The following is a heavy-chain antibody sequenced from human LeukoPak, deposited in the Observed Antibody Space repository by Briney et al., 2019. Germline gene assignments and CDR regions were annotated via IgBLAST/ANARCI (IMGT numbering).Heavy chain of an antibody. D-gene: IGHD6-13*01. CDR3: ARTTAEAGREAAFDI. Sequence: PSETLSLTCTVSGGSISSYYWSWIQQSAGKGLEWIGRVYSSESTNYNPSLKSRVTMSVDTSKNQFSLKLSSVTAADTAVYYCARTTAEAGREAAFDIWGHGTMVTVSS. CDR1: GGSISSYY. V-gene: IGHV4-4*07. CDR2: VYSSEST. J-gene: IGHJ3*02.